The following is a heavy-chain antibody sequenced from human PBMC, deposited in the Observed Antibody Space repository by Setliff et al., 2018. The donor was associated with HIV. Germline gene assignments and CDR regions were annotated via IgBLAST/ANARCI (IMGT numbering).Heavy chain of an antibody. CDR2: FDPEDGET. CDR1: GYTLTELS. D-gene: IGHD6-13*01. V-gene: IGHV1-24*01. CDR3: ATDPGYSNTWYSESFQH. Sequence: PQASVKVSCKISGYTLTELSIHWVRQAPGKGLEWMANFDPEDGETFYAQKFQGRLTMTEDTSTDTAYMELSSLRSDDTAMYYCATDPGYSNTWYSESFQHWGQGTVVTAPQ. J-gene: IGHJ1*01.